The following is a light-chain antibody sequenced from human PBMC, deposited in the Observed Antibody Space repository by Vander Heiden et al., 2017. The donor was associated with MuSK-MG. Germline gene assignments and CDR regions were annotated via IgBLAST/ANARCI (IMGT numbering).Light chain of an antibody. Sequence: AIQLTQSPSSLSASVGERVTITCRASQGISSALAWYQQKPGKAAKLLIYDASSLESGVPSRFSGSGYGTDFTLTISSLQPEDFAPYSCQLCNSYPPFTFGHGTKVDIK. J-gene: IGKJ3*01. CDR1: QGISSA. V-gene: IGKV1-13*02. CDR2: DAS. CDR3: QLCNSYPPFT.